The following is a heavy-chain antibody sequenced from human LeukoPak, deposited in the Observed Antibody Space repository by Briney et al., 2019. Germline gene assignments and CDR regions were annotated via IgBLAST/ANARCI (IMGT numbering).Heavy chain of an antibody. D-gene: IGHD6-19*01. CDR2: ISYDGSNK. Sequence: GGSLRLSCAASGFTFSSYAMHWVRQAPSKGLEWVAVISYDGSNKYYADSVKGRFTISRDNSKNTLYLQMNSLRAEDTAVYYCARELRPYSSGWYYVYWGQGTLVTVSS. CDR1: GFTFSSYA. V-gene: IGHV3-30-3*01. CDR3: ARELRPYSSGWYYVY. J-gene: IGHJ4*02.